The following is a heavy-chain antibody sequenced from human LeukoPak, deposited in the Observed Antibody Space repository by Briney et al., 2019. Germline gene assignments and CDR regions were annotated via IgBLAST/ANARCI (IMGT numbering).Heavy chain of an antibody. V-gene: IGHV3-23*01. CDR3: AKDDSSGYYPSFDY. J-gene: IGHJ4*02. D-gene: IGHD3-22*01. CDR2: ISGSGGST. CDR1: GFTFSSYA. Sequence: PGGSLRLSCAASGFTFSSYAMSWVRQAPGKGLEWVSAISGSGGSTYYADSVKGRFTISRDNSKNTLYLQMNSLRAEGTAVYYCAKDDSSGYYPSFDYWGQGTLVTVSS.